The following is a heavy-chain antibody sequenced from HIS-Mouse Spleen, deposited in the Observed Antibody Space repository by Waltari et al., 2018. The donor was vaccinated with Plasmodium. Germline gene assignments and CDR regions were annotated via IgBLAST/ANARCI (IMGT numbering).Heavy chain of an antibody. Sequence: EVQLVESGGGLVQPGGSLRLSCAASGFTFSSSWMHWVRQAPGKGLVWVSRSNSDVSSTSYADSVKGTYTISRDNAKNTLYLQMNSLRAEDTAVYYCARDKPSNYGYFDYWGQGTLVTVSS. D-gene: IGHD4-4*01. CDR1: GFTFSSSW. CDR3: ARDKPSNYGYFDY. V-gene: IGHV3-74*01. CDR2: SNSDVSST. J-gene: IGHJ4*02.